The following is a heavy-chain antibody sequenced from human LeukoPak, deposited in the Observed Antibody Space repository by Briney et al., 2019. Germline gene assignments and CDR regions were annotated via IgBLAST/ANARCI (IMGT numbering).Heavy chain of an antibody. D-gene: IGHD4-17*01. CDR2: ISAYNGNT. Sequence: ASVKVSCKASGYTFTNFGISWVRQAPGQGLEWMGWISAYNGNTNYAQRLQGRVTMTTDTSTSTTYMELRSLRSDDTAVYYCARDRDYGDYNTQDLFVYWGQGTLVTVSS. V-gene: IGHV1-18*01. J-gene: IGHJ4*02. CDR3: ARDRDYGDYNTQDLFVY. CDR1: GYTFTNFG.